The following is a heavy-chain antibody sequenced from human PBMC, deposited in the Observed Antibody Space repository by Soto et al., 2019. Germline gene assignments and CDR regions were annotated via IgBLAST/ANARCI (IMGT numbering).Heavy chain of an antibody. Sequence: EVQLVESGGGLVQRGGSLRLSCAASGITVYNNYMSWVRQAPGKGLEWVSVIYSGGSTSYADSVKGRFTISRDGSNNTVYLQMNSLRAVDTAVYYCARDVGVWGRGTMVTVSS. V-gene: IGHV3-66*01. J-gene: IGHJ6*04. CDR3: ARDVGV. CDR2: IYSGGST. CDR1: GITVYNNY.